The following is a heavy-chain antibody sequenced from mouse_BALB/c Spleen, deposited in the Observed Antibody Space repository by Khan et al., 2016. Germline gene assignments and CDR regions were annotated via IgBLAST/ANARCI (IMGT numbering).Heavy chain of an antibody. CDR1: VFNIKDYY. CDR2: IDPENGDT. Sequence: VQLKQSGAELVRSGASVKLSCTASVFNIKDYYMHWVKQRPEQGLEWIGWIDPENGDTEYAPKFQGKATMTADTSSNAAYLQFSSLTSEDSAVYYCNASYYGRDVYFDYWGQGTTLTVSS. V-gene: IGHV14-4*02. CDR3: NASYYGRDVYFDY. J-gene: IGHJ2*01. D-gene: IGHD1-1*01.